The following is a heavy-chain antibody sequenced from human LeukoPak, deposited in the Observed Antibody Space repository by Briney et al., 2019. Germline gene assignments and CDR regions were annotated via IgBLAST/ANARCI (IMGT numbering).Heavy chain of an antibody. CDR3: ARETYYYDSSGYYLSYYYYMDV. Sequence: SETLSLTCTVSGGSISRGDYYWSWIRQPPGKGLEWMGYIYYSGSTYYNPSLKSRVTISVDTSKNQFSLTLSSVTAADKAVYYCARETYYYDSSGYYLSYYYYMDVWGKGTTVTVSS. CDR2: IYYSGST. J-gene: IGHJ6*03. D-gene: IGHD3-22*01. CDR1: GGSISRGDYY. V-gene: IGHV4-30-4*08.